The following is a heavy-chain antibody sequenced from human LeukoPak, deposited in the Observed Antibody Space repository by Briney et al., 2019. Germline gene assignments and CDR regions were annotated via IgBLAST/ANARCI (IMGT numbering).Heavy chain of an antibody. J-gene: IGHJ3*01. CDR3: AKGTWDGLDV. CDR1: GFTFSSYG. Sequence: PGGSLRLSCAASGFTFSSYGMHWVRQAPGKGLEWVSTISRSGENAYYADSVKGRFTISRDNSKNTLYLQLSSLRVEDTAVYYCAKGTWDGLDVWGQGTMVTVSS. CDR2: ISRSGENA. V-gene: IGHV3-23*01.